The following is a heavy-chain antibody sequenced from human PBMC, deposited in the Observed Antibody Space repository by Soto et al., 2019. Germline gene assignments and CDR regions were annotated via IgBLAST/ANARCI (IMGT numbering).Heavy chain of an antibody. J-gene: IGHJ6*02. V-gene: IGHV3-23*01. CDR1: GLDFSSEV. Sequence: SGLDFSSEVMCWVRQAPGKGLEWVSSISGSGRTIYHADSMRGRFAISRDNSKNSLYLQLNNLRVDDTAVYYCAKVGPSYYYGMDVWGQGATVTVSS. D-gene: IGHD1-26*01. CDR3: AKVGPSYYYGMDV. CDR2: ISGSGRTI.